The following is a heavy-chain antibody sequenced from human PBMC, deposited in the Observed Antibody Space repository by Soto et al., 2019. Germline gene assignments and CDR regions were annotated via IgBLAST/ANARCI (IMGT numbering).Heavy chain of an antibody. D-gene: IGHD3-3*01. Sequence: QVRVVESGGGVVQPGRSLRLSCAASGFTFSSFGMHWVRQAPGKGLEWVSLIWYDGSKKSYGDSVKGRFTISRDNSRNTVYLQMSSLRADDTAVYYCARDASYYSLWSGYYPSRNGMDVWGQGTTVTVSS. CDR3: ARDASYYSLWSGYYPSRNGMDV. CDR2: IWYDGSKK. CDR1: GFTFSSFG. J-gene: IGHJ6*02. V-gene: IGHV3-33*01.